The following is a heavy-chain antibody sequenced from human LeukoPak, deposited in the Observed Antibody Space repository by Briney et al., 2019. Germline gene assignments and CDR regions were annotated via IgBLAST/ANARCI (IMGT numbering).Heavy chain of an antibody. CDR3: AKDHRSPYCSGGSCPNYFDY. CDR1: GFTFSDYY. V-gene: IGHV3-23*01. D-gene: IGHD2-15*01. CDR2: ISGSGGST. Sequence: PGGSLRLSCAASGFTFSDYYMTWIRQAPGKGLEWVSAISGSGGSTYYADSVKGRFTISRDNSKNTLYLQMNSLRAEDTAVYYCAKDHRSPYCSGGSCPNYFDYWGQGTLVTVSS. J-gene: IGHJ4*02.